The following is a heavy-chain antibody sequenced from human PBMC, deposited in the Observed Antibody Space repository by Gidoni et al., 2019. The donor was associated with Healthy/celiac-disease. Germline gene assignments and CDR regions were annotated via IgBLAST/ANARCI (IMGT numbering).Heavy chain of an antibody. Sequence: PGSSVKVSCKASGGTFSSYAISWVRQAPGQGLEWMGSIIAILGIANYAQKFQGRVTITADKSTSTAYMELSSLRSEDTAVYYCAGTYDSSGYRRGTDYWGQGTLVTVSA. J-gene: IGHJ4*02. V-gene: IGHV1-69*04. CDR3: AGTYDSSGYRRGTDY. CDR2: IIAILGIA. CDR1: GGTFSSYA. D-gene: IGHD3-22*01.